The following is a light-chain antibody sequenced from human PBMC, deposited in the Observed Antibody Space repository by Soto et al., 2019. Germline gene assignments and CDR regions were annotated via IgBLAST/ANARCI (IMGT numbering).Light chain of an antibody. CDR1: SSDVGGYNY. CDR3: SSYAGSNKSVV. CDR2: EVS. V-gene: IGLV2-8*01. Sequence: QSALTQPPSASGSPGQSVTISCTGTSSDVGGYNYVSWYQQHPGKVPKLMIYEVSKRPSGVPDRFSGSKSGNTASLTVSGLQAEDEADYYCSSYAGSNKSVVFGGGTKLTVL. J-gene: IGLJ2*01.